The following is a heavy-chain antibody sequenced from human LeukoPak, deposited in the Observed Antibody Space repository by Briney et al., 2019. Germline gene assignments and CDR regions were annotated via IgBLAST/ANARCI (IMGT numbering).Heavy chain of an antibody. Sequence: SETLSLTCTVSGGSISSGSYYWSWIRQPAGKGLEWIGRIYTSGSTNYNPSLKSRVTISVDTSKNQFSLKLSSVTAADTAVYYCARETLLWFDPYYYYYYMDVWGKGTTVTVSS. CDR3: ARETLLWFDPYYYYYYMDV. CDR2: IYTSGST. D-gene: IGHD3-10*01. J-gene: IGHJ6*03. CDR1: GGSISSGSYY. V-gene: IGHV4-61*02.